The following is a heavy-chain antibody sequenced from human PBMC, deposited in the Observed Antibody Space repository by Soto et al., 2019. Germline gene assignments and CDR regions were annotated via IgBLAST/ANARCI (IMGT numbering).Heavy chain of an antibody. CDR1: GGTFSTYP. Sequence: QVQLVQSGAEVRMPGSSVKVSCKASGGTFSTYPINWVRQAPGQGLEWMGGIIPLFGTTNYAQKFKGRVTITADESTSTAYMELSSLRAEDAAVYYCARGATHGSSWYFWFDPWGQGTLVIVSS. V-gene: IGHV1-69*01. D-gene: IGHD6-13*01. CDR3: ARGATHGSSWYFWFDP. J-gene: IGHJ5*02. CDR2: IIPLFGTT.